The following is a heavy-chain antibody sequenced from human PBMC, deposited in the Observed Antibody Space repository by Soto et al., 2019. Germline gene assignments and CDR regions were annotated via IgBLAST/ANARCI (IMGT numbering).Heavy chain of an antibody. CDR2: IIPIFGTA. D-gene: IGHD6-19*01. V-gene: IGHV1-69*13. J-gene: IGHJ4*02. CDR1: GGTFSGYA. Sequence: SVKVSCKASGGTFSGYAISWVRQAPGQGLEWMGGIIPIFGTANYAQKFQGRVTITADEYTSTAYMELSSLRSEDTAVYYCASMPGIAVAGTGGRMSPHSFGYWGQGTLVTVSS. CDR3: ASMPGIAVAGTGGRMSPHSFGY.